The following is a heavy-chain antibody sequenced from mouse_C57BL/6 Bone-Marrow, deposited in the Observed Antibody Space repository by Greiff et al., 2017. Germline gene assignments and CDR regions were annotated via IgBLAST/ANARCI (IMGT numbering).Heavy chain of an antibody. CDR2: IRNKANGYTT. J-gene: IGHJ4*01. CDR1: GFTFTDYY. Sequence: DVKLQESGGGLVQPGGSLSLSCAASGFTFTDYYMSWVRQPPGKALEWLGFIRNKANGYTTEYSASVKGRFTISRDNSQSILYLQMNALRAEDSATYYCARDRWLLQDDAMDYWGQGTSVTVSS. V-gene: IGHV7-3*01. D-gene: IGHD2-3*01. CDR3: ARDRWLLQDDAMDY.